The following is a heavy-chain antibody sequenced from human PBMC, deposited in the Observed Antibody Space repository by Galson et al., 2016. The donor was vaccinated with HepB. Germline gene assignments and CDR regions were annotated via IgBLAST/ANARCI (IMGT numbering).Heavy chain of an antibody. V-gene: IGHV1-69*13. D-gene: IGHD2-2*01. CDR3: VTEALGYCTNSRCYDGVGTAFDI. Sequence: SVKVSCKVSGGTFSSYAISWVRQAPGQGPEWMGASVPMFRTRTYAQKFQGRVRITADESKSADYMELTSLRSEDTAVYYCVTEALGYCTNSRCYDGVGTAFDIWRQGKLVTVSS. CDR1: GGTFSSYA. J-gene: IGHJ3*02. CDR2: SVPMFRTR.